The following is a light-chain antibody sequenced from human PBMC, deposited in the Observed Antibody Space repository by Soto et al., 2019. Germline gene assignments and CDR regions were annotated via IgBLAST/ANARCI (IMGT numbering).Light chain of an antibody. Sequence: DVAMTQSPLSLPVTLGQPASISCRSSQSLTYSDGNTYLNWFHLRPGQSPRRLIYKVSNRDSGVPDRVSGSGSGTDFTLKISRVEAEDVGVYSCMQGTHWPPYTFGQGTKLEIK. CDR2: KVS. CDR3: MQGTHWPPYT. J-gene: IGKJ2*01. CDR1: QSLTYSDGNTY. V-gene: IGKV2-30*01.